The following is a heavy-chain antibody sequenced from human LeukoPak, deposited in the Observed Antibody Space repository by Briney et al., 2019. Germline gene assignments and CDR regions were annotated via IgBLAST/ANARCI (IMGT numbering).Heavy chain of an antibody. V-gene: IGHV1-18*01. CDR2: ISAYTGNT. Sequence: ASVNVSSKASGYTFTIYGISSVRQAPGQGREWMGWISAYTGNTNYAQKLQGRVTITTDTSTSTAYMELRSLRADDTAVYYCARDQGSGGWYVGYWGQGTLVTVSS. D-gene: IGHD6-19*01. J-gene: IGHJ4*02. CDR1: GYTFTIYG. CDR3: ARDQGSGGWYVGY.